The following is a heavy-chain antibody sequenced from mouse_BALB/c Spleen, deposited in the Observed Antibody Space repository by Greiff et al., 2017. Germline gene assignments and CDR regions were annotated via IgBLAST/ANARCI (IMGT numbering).Heavy chain of an antibody. Sequence: QVQLQQSGPGLVAPSQSLSITCTVSGFSLTGYGVNWVRQPPGKGLEWLGMIWGDGSTDYNSALKSRLSISKDNSKSQVFLKMNSLQTDDTARYYCARDHYGSSYGYAMDYWGQGTSVTVSS. V-gene: IGHV2-6-7*01. J-gene: IGHJ4*01. D-gene: IGHD1-1*01. CDR3: ARDHYGSSYGYAMDY. CDR2: IWGDGST. CDR1: GFSLTGYG.